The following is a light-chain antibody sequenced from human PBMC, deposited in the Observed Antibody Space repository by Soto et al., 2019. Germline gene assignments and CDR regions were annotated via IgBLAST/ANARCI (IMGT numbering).Light chain of an antibody. V-gene: IGLV2-14*01. Sequence: QSALTQPASVSGSPGQSITISCTGTSSDVGGYNYVSWYQQHPGKAPKLMIYDVSNRPSGVSNRFSGSKSGNTASLTISGPRAEDGADYYCSSYTTSSTQVFGGGTQLTVL. J-gene: IGLJ2*01. CDR3: SSYTTSSTQV. CDR1: SSDVGGYNY. CDR2: DVS.